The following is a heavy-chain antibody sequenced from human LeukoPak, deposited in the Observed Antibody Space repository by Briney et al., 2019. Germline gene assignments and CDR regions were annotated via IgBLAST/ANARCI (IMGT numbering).Heavy chain of an antibody. CDR2: IYHSGGT. CDR3: ARQRYSSSWQEEVFDY. D-gene: IGHD6-13*01. Sequence: SQTLSLTCAVSGGSISSGGYSWSWIRQPPGKGLEWIGYIYHSGGTYYNPSLKSRVTISVDRSKNQFSLKLSSVTAADTAVYYCARQRYSSSWQEEVFDYWGQGTLVTVSS. CDR1: GGSISSGGYS. J-gene: IGHJ4*02. V-gene: IGHV4-30-2*01.